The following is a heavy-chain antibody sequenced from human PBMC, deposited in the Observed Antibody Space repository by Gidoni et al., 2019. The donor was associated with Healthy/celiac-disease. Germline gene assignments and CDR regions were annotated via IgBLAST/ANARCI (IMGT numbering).Heavy chain of an antibody. V-gene: IGHV4-34*01. J-gene: IGHJ4*02. CDR3: ARSLSSSSFSFDY. D-gene: IGHD6-6*01. CDR2: INHSGST. CDR1: GGSFSGYY. Sequence: QVQLWRWGAGLLKPWEPGSHPAAADGGSFSGYYWSCIRQPPGKGLEWIGEINHSGSTNYNPSLMSRVTISVDTSKNQFSLKLSSVTAADTAVYYCARSLSSSSFSFDYWGQGTLVTVSS.